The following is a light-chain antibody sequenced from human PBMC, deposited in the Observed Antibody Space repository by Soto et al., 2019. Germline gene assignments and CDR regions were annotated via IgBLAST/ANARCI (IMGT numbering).Light chain of an antibody. V-gene: IGLV2-14*01. J-gene: IGLJ2*01. Sequence: QSALTQPASVSGSHGQSITISCTGTSSDVGGYNYVSWYQQHPGKAPKLMIYDVSNRPSGVSNRFSGSKSGNTASLTISGLQAEDEADYYCSSYTSSSTLSVVFGGGTQLTVL. CDR3: SSYTSSSTLSVV. CDR1: SSDVGGYNY. CDR2: DVS.